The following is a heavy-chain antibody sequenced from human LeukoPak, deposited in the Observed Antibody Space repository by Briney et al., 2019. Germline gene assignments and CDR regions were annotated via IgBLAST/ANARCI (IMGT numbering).Heavy chain of an antibody. Sequence: PGGSLRLSCAASGFTFSSYWMSWVRQAPGKGLEWVANIKQDGSEKYYVDSVKGRFTISRDNAKNSLYLQMNSLRAEDTAVYYCARDFHLGRPLYYYGMDVWGQGTTVTVAS. J-gene: IGHJ6*02. CDR2: IKQDGSEK. D-gene: IGHD3-16*01. CDR1: GFTFSSYW. V-gene: IGHV3-7*04. CDR3: ARDFHLGRPLYYYGMDV.